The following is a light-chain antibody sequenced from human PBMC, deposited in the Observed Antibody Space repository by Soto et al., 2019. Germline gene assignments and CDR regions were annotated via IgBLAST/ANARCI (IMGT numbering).Light chain of an antibody. Sequence: EIVLTQSPGTVSLSPGERATLSCRASQSVSSRNLAWYRQKPGQAPSLLSFGASNRATGIPDRFSGSGSGTDFTLNISRLEPEDCAVYYCLRYGDSPPAYTFGQGTKLAIK. CDR1: QSVSSRN. CDR2: GAS. CDR3: LRYGDSPPAYT. J-gene: IGKJ2*01. V-gene: IGKV3-20*01.